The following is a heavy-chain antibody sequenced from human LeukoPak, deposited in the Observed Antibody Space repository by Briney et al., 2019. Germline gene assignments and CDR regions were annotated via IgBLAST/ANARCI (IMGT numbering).Heavy chain of an antibody. J-gene: IGHJ4*02. Sequence: GGSLRLSCGASGFIFSNHWLSWVRQAPGKGLEWVANINQDGRRTYYVDYVKGRFTISRDNAKNSLYLQMNSLRDEDTAIYYCAREAPPHDTSDYDFWGQGTLVTVSS. CDR1: GFIFSNHW. CDR2: INQDGRRT. V-gene: IGHV3-7*03. CDR3: AREAPPHDTSDYDF. D-gene: IGHD3-22*01.